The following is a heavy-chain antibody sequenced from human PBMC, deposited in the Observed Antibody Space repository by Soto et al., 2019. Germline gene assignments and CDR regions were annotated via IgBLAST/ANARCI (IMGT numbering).Heavy chain of an antibody. V-gene: IGHV4-30-4*01. Sequence: QVQLQEAGPGLVKPSQTLSLTCTVSGGSISSGDYYWSWIRQPPGKGLEGIGYIYYSGSTYFNPSLKIRVTISVDPSKNHFSLKLSSVTAADTAVYYCARLRREQWLVLFDYWGQGTLVTVSS. CDR1: GGSISSGDYY. CDR3: ARLRREQWLVLFDY. D-gene: IGHD6-19*01. J-gene: IGHJ4*02. CDR2: IYYSGST.